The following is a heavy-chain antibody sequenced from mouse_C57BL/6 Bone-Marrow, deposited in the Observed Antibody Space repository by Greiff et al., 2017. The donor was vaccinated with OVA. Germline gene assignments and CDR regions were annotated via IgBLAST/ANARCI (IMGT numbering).Heavy chain of an antibody. J-gene: IGHJ2*01. CDR2: INPNNGGT. Sequence: VHVKQSGPELVKPGASVKIPCKASGYTFTDYNMDWVKQSHGKSLEWIGDINPNNGGTIYNQKFKGKATLTVDKSSSTAYMELRSLTSEDTAVDYCARTGEDGYFFDYWGQGTTLTVSS. CDR1: GYTFTDYN. CDR3: ARTGEDGYFFDY. V-gene: IGHV1-18*01. D-gene: IGHD2-3*01.